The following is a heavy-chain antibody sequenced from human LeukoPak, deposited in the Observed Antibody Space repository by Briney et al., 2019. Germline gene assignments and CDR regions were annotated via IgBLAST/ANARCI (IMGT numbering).Heavy chain of an antibody. CDR3: AKPAYYYDSSGYRGLEDY. J-gene: IGHJ4*02. V-gene: IGHV3-23*01. Sequence: PTGGSLRLSCAASGFTFSSHAMSWVRQAPGKGLEWVSAISGSGGSTYYADSVKGRFTISRDNSKNTLYLQMNSLRAEDTAVYYCAKPAYYYDSSGYRGLEDYWGQGTLVTVSS. CDR2: ISGSGGST. D-gene: IGHD3-22*01. CDR1: GFTFSSHA.